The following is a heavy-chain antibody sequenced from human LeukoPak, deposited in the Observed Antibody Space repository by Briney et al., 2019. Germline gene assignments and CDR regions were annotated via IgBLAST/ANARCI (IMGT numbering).Heavy chain of an antibody. V-gene: IGHV1-2*02. J-gene: IGHJ5*02. Sequence: GASVKVSCKASGYTFTGYYMHWLRQAPGQGLEWMGWINPNSGSTNYAQKFQGRVTMTRDTSITTVYMELSRPISDDTAVYYCARIGKQLNWFDPWGQGTLVTVSS. CDR2: INPNSGST. CDR1: GYTFTGYY. CDR3: ARIGKQLNWFDP. D-gene: IGHD6-13*01.